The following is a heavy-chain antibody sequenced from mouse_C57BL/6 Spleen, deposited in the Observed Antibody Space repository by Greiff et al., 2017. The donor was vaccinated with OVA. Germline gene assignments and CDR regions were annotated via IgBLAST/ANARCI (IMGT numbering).Heavy chain of an antibody. CDR3: ARRGAYDGYTEAMDY. D-gene: IGHD2-3*01. Sequence: VQLQQPGAELVKPGASVKMSCKASGYTFTSYWITWVKQRPGQGLEWIGDIYPGSGSTNYNEKFKSKATLTVDTSSSTAYMQLSSLTSEDSAVYYCARRGAYDGYTEAMDYWGQGTSVTVSS. J-gene: IGHJ4*01. CDR1: GYTFTSYW. CDR2: IYPGSGST. V-gene: IGHV1-55*01.